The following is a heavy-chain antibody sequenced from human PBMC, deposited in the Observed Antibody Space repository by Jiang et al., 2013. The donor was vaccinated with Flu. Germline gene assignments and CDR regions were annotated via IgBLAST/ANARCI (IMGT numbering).Heavy chain of an antibody. Sequence: TDGVGVGWIRQPHGKALEWLALIYWDDDKRYSPSLKSRLTINKDTSKNQVVLTLTNMDPVDTATYYCAHRQNGELLGAVFDYWGQGTLVTVSS. CDR1: TDGVG. D-gene: IGHD3-10*01. V-gene: IGHV2-5*02. CDR3: AHRQNGELLGAVFDY. CDR2: IYWDDDK. J-gene: IGHJ4*02.